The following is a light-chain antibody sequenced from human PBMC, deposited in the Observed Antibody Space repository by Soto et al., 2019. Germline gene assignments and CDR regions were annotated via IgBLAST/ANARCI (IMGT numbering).Light chain of an antibody. Sequence: EIVLTQSPATLSLSPGERATLSCRASQSVSSYLAWYQQKPGQAPRLLIYDASNWATGIPGRFSGSGSGTDFTLTISSLEPEDFAVYYCQQGGTFGQGTKLEIK. CDR3: QQGGT. J-gene: IGKJ2*01. CDR1: QSVSSY. CDR2: DAS. V-gene: IGKV3-11*01.